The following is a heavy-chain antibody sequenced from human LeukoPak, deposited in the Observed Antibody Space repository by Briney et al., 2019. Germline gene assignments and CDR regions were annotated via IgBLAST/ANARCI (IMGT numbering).Heavy chain of an antibody. Sequence: GGSLRLSCAASGFTFSDYYMSWVRQAPGKGLEWVANIKQDGSEKYYVDSVKGRFTISRANAKNSLYLQMISLRAEDTAVYYCARDSYYYYYGMDVWGQGTTVTVSS. J-gene: IGHJ6*02. CDR2: IKQDGSEK. CDR3: ARDSYYYYYGMDV. V-gene: IGHV3-7*01. CDR1: GFTFSDYY.